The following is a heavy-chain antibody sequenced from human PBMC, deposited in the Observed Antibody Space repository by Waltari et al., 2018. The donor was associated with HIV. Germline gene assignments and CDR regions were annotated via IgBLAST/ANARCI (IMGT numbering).Heavy chain of an antibody. D-gene: IGHD3-10*01. Sequence: QVQLVQSGAEVKKPGASVTVSCKSSGSTFSGHYIPCVRQPPGQGLEWRWPIDPYSGLPKDAQTVHGSVTMTRAKSRGTVYLKLSGLGSDDTAHYYCARMYYGSWFTMADYGLDVWGQGTTVTVSS. CDR3: ARMYYGSWFTMADYGLDV. CDR2: IDPYSGLP. J-gene: IGHJ6*02. CDR1: GSTFSGHY. V-gene: IGHV1-2*06.